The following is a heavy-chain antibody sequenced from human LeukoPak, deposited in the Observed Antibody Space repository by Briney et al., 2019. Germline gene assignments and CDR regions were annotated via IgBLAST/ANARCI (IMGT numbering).Heavy chain of an antibody. V-gene: IGHV1-2*02. J-gene: IGHJ6*03. CDR3: ARDAHYYYYYMDV. CDR1: GYTFTGYY. Sequence: GASVKVSCKASGYTFTGYYMHWVRQAPGQGPEWMGWINPNSGGTNYAQKFQGRVTMTRDTSISTAYMELSRLRSDDTAVYYCARDAHYYYYYMDVWGKGTTVTVSS. CDR2: INPNSGGT.